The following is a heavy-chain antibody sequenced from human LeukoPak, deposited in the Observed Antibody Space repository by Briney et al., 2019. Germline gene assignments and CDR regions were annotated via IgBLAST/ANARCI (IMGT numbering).Heavy chain of an antibody. D-gene: IGHD2-15*01. CDR3: TTRRQDGW. J-gene: IGHJ4*02. V-gene: IGHV3-15*01. CDR1: GFTFSDAW. Sequence: GSLRLSCVGSGFTFSDAWMSWVRQAPGKGLEWVGRIKSESDGGTIDYAAPVKGRFTISRDDSRNTLYLQMNSLKTEDTAVYYCTTRRQDGWWGQGTLVTVS. CDR2: IKSESDGGTI.